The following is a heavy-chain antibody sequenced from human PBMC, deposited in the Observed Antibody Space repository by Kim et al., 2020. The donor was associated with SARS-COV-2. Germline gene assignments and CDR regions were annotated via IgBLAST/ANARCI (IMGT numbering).Heavy chain of an antibody. Sequence: SETLSLTCTVSGGSISSYYWSWIRQPPGKGLEWIGYIYYSGSTNYNPSLKSRVTISVDTSKNQFSLKLSSVTAADTAVYYCARAPPHYDFWSGYESIVGYYYYGMDVWGQGTTVTVSS. CDR3: ARAPPHYDFWSGYESIVGYYYYGMDV. J-gene: IGHJ6*02. D-gene: IGHD3-3*01. V-gene: IGHV4-59*01. CDR1: GGSISSYY. CDR2: IYYSGST.